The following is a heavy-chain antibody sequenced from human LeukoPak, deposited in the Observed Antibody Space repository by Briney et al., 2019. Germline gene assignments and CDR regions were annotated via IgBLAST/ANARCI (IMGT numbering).Heavy chain of an antibody. J-gene: IGHJ4*02. CDR2: IYYSGST. CDR3: ATLSSAFSGFEY. V-gene: IGHV4-39*07. CDR1: GGSISSSSYY. D-gene: IGHD6-25*01. Sequence: SETLSLTCTVSGGSISSSSYYWGWIRQPPGKGLEWIGSIYYSGSTNYNPSLKSRVTISVDTSKNQFSLKLSSVTAADTAVYYCATLSSAFSGFEYWGQGTLVTVSS.